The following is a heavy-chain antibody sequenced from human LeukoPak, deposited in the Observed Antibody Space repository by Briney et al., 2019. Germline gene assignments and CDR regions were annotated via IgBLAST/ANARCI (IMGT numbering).Heavy chain of an antibody. CDR1: GFTFSTYG. J-gene: IGHJ4*02. CDR2: IRYDASRK. Sequence: GGSLRLSCAASGFTFSTYGMHWVRQAPGKGLEWVAFIRYDASRKYYADSVKGRFTISRDNSKNTVFLQMNSLRAEDTAVYYCAKSILLVYEFEDWGQGTLVTVSS. V-gene: IGHV3-30*02. D-gene: IGHD2-8*01. CDR3: AKSILLVYEFED.